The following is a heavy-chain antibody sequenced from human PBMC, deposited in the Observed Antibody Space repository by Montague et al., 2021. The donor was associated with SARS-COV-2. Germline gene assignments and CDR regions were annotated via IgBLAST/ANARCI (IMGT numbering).Heavy chain of an antibody. J-gene: IGHJ4*02. CDR1: GFSLSTSGMC. V-gene: IGHV2-70*01. D-gene: IGHD3-9*01. Sequence: PALVKPTQTLTLTCTFSGFSLSTSGMCVSWIRQPPGKALEWLALIDWDDDKYYSTSLKTRLTITKDTSKNQVVLTMTNMDPVDTAADYCARIRDNDMLTGSCSEFDYWGQGTLVTVSS. CDR2: IDWDDDK. CDR3: ARIRDNDMLTGSCSEFDY.